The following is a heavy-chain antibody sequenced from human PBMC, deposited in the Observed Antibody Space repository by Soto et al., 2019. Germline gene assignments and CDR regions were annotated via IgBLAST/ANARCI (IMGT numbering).Heavy chain of an antibody. V-gene: IGHV3-33*01. CDR3: ARDRGYCSGGSCYLSHYGMDV. CDR1: GFTFSSYG. J-gene: IGHJ6*02. Sequence: GGSLRLSCAASGFTFSSYGMHWVRQAPGKGLEWVAVIWYDGSNKYYADSVKGRFTISRDNSKNTLYLQMNSLRAEDTAVYYCARDRGYCSGGSCYLSHYGMDVWGQGTTVTVSS. CDR2: IWYDGSNK. D-gene: IGHD2-15*01.